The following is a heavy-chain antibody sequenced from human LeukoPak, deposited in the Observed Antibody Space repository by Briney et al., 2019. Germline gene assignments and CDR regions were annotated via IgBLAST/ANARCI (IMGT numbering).Heavy chain of an antibody. CDR3: ARAGRGYSGYDYNYYYYGMDV. CDR1: GDSVSSNSAA. D-gene: IGHD5-12*01. J-gene: IGHJ6*02. Sequence: SQTLSLTCAISGDSVSSNSAAWDWIRQSPSRGLEWLGGTYYRSKWYNDYAVSVKSRITINPDTSKNQFSLQLNSVTPEDTAVYYCARAGRGYSGYDYNYYYYGMDVWGQGTTVTVSS. V-gene: IGHV6-1*01. CDR2: TYYRSKWYN.